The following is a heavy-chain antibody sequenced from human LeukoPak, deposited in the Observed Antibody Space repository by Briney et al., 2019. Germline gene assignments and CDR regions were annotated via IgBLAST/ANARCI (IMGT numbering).Heavy chain of an antibody. Sequence: AASVKVSCKVSGYTLTELSMHWVRQAPGKGLEWMGGFDPEDGETIYAQKFQGRVTMTEDTSTDTAYMELSSLRSEDTAVYYCARALYYYDSSGYYYLYAFDIWGQGTMVTVSS. CDR2: FDPEDGET. CDR1: GYTLTELS. J-gene: IGHJ3*02. CDR3: ARALYYYDSSGYYYLYAFDI. D-gene: IGHD3-22*01. V-gene: IGHV1-24*01.